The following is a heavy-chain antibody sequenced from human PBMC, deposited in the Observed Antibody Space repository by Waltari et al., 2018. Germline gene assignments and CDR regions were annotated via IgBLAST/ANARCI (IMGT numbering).Heavy chain of an antibody. V-gene: IGHV3-21*01. CDR1: GFTFSSYS. CDR3: ARAPAVAGRTGPNDY. CDR2: ISSSSSYI. Sequence: EVQLVESGGGLVKPGGSLRLSCAASGFTFSSYSMNWVRQAPGKGLEWVSSISSSSSYIYYADSVKGRFTSARDNAKNSLYLQMNSLRAEDTAVYYCARAPAVAGRTGPNDYWGQGTLVTVSS. D-gene: IGHD6-19*01. J-gene: IGHJ4*02.